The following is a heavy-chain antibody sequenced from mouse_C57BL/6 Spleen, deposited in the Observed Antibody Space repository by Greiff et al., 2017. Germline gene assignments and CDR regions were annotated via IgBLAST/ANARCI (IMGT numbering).Heavy chain of an antibody. V-gene: IGHV2-5*01. CDR3: AKGGGDYDYYAMDY. CDR2: IWRGGST. CDR1: GFSLTSYG. Sequence: QVQLKESGPGLVQPSQSLSITCTVSGFSLTSYGVHWVRQSPGKGLEWLGVIWRGGSTDYNAAFMSRLSITKDNSKSQVFFKMNSLQADDTAIYYCAKGGGDYDYYAMDYWGQGTSVTVSS. J-gene: IGHJ4*01. D-gene: IGHD1-1*01.